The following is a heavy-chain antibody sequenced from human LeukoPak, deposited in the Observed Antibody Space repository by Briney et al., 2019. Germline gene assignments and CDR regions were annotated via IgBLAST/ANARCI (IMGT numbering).Heavy chain of an antibody. Sequence: SETLSLTCSVSGGSISSSSYYWGWIRQPPGKGLEWIGSIYYSGNTYYNSSLTSRVTISVDTSKKQFSLRLSSVTAADTAVFYCATTTHSGSHDYWGQGILVTVSS. CDR3: ATTTHSGSHDY. CDR1: GGSISSSSYY. J-gene: IGHJ4*02. V-gene: IGHV4-39*01. D-gene: IGHD1-26*01. CDR2: IYYSGNT.